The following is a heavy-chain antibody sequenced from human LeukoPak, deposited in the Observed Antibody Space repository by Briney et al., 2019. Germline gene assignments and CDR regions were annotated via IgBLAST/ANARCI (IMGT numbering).Heavy chain of an antibody. CDR2: IGSSGGST. Sequence: QTGGSLRLSCAASGFNFITAAMTWVRQAPGKGLEWVSLIGSSGGSTHYADSVKGRFTISRDNSNHTLSLQMNSLRVEDTAIYYCVKDIQLSTWGLGTMVTVSS. CDR1: GFNFITAA. V-gene: IGHV3-23*01. CDR3: VKDIQLST. J-gene: IGHJ3*01. D-gene: IGHD5-24*01.